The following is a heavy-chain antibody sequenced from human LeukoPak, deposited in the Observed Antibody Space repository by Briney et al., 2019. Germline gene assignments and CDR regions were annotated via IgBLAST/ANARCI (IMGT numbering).Heavy chain of an antibody. V-gene: IGHV1-18*01. CDR1: GYTFSSYG. CDR2: ISAYNGNT. CDR3: ARDSPDGSGTYYNDSPDY. Sequence: GASLNVSCKASGYTFSSYGISSVRQAPGQGLEWMGCISAYNGNTNYRQKLQGRVTMTTDTSTSTAYMDLRSLRSDDTAIYYCARDSPDGSGTYYNDSPDYWGQGTLVTVSS. J-gene: IGHJ4*02. D-gene: IGHD3-10*01.